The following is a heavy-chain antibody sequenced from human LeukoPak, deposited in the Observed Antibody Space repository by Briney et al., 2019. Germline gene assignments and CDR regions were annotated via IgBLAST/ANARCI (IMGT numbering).Heavy chain of an antibody. Sequence: SETLSLTCTVSGGSFGNYYWSWIRQPPGKGLEWIGYIYDSGTTNYNPSLKSRVTISVDTATNQFSLKLRSVTAADTAVYYCARAGPWQIDPWGQGTLVTVSS. CDR3: ARAGPWQIDP. V-gene: IGHV4-59*01. J-gene: IGHJ5*02. CDR2: IYDSGTT. D-gene: IGHD3-10*01. CDR1: GGSFGNYY.